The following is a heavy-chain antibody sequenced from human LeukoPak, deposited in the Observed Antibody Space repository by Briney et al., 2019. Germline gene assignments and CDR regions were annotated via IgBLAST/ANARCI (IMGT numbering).Heavy chain of an antibody. V-gene: IGHV3-21*01. CDR3: AELGITMIGGV. CDR1: GFTFSNYN. D-gene: IGHD3-10*02. Sequence: GGSLRLSCAASGFTFSNYNMNWVRQAPGKGLEWVSYISDSSSYIYYADSVKGRFTISRDNAKKSLYLQMNSLRAEDTAVYYCAELGITMIGGVWGKGTTVTISS. J-gene: IGHJ6*04. CDR2: ISDSSSYI.